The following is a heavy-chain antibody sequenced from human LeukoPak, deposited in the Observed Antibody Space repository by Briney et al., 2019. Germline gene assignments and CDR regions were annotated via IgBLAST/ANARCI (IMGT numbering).Heavy chain of an antibody. J-gene: IGHJ6*03. V-gene: IGHV4-59*01. CDR2: IYYSVST. CDR3: ARDKRGEYCSGGSCYKDYYYYYMDV. D-gene: IGHD2-15*01. Sequence: SETLSLTCTVSGGSISSYYGSGLRQPPRGGLECGGYIYYSVSTNYNPSRKRRVTITVDSSKTQFSLKLSSVPAADTAVYYCARDKRGEYCSGGSCYKDYYYYYMDVWGKGTTVTVSS. CDR1: GGSISSYY.